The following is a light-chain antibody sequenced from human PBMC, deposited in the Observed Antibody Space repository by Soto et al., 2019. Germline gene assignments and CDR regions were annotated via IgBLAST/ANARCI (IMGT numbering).Light chain of an antibody. CDR1: QSATSSY. V-gene: IGKV3-20*01. CDR2: GAS. CDR3: QHYGSSPGLT. J-gene: IGKJ4*01. Sequence: ESVLTQAPSSLFLSPGEGAPLFLRSSQSATSSYISWHQQKPGQAPRLLIYGASSRATGIPDRFSASGSGTDFTLTISRLESEDYAVYYCQHYGSSPGLTFGGGTKVDIK.